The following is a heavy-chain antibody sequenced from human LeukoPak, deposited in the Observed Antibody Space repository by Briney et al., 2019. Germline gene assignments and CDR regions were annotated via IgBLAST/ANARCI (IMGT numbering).Heavy chain of an antibody. V-gene: IGHV3-30*02. D-gene: IGHD2-2*01. CDR3: ASDIVVVPAALDAFDI. CDR2: IRYDGSNK. CDR1: GFTFSSYG. J-gene: IGHJ3*02. Sequence: GGSLRLSCAASGFTFSSYGMHWVRQAPGKGLEWVAFIRYDGSNKYYADSVKGRFTISRDNSKNTLCLQMNSLRAEDTAVYYCASDIVVVPAALDAFDIWGQGTMVTVSS.